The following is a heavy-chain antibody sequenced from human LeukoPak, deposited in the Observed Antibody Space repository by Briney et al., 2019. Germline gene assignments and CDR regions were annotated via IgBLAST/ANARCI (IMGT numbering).Heavy chain of an antibody. V-gene: IGHV1-8*02. CDR1: GYTFTSYG. J-gene: IGHJ3*02. CDR2: MNPNSGNT. CDR3: ARAWELLRAFDI. D-gene: IGHD1-26*01. Sequence: ASVKVSFKASGYTFTSYGISWVRQATGQGLEWMGWMNPNSGNTGYAQKFQGRVTMTRNTSISTAYMELSSLRSEDTAVYYCARAWELLRAFDIWGPGTMVTVSS.